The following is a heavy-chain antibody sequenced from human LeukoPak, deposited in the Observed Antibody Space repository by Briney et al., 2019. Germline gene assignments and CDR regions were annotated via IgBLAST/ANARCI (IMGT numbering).Heavy chain of an antibody. V-gene: IGHV3-53*01. CDR3: ARCSSGSYYYYYMDV. D-gene: IGHD3-10*01. Sequence: GGSLRLSCAASGFTFTSFAMSWVRQAPGKGLEWVSVIYSGGTTYYADSVKGRFTISRDNSKDTLYLQMNSLRAEDTALYYCARCSSGSYYYYYMDVWGKGTTVTVSS. J-gene: IGHJ6*03. CDR1: GFTFTSFA. CDR2: IYSGGTT.